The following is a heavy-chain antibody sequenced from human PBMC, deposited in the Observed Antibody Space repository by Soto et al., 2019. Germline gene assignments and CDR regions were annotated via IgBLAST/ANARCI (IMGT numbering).Heavy chain of an antibody. CDR2: IYYSGST. J-gene: IGHJ4*02. Sequence: SETLSLTCTVSGGSISSYYWSWIRQPPGKGLEWIGYIYYSGSTNYNPSLKSRVTISVDTSKNQFSLKLSSVTAADTAVYYCARQKRGYCSGGRCYSGLDYWGQGTLVTVSS. V-gene: IGHV4-59*08. CDR3: ARQKRGYCSGGRCYSGLDY. CDR1: GGSISSYY. D-gene: IGHD2-15*01.